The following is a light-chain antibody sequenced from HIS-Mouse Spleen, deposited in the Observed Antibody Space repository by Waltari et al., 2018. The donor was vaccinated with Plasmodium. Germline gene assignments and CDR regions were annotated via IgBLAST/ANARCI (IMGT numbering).Light chain of an antibody. CDR2: KAS. CDR1: TSISTW. J-gene: IGKJ1*01. CDR3: QQYNSYSWT. Sequence: DIQMTQSPSTLSASVGDRVTITCRASTSISTWFAWYQEKPGKAPKLLIYKASSLGSGVPSRFSGRRSGTEFTLTISSLQPDDFATYYCQQYNSYSWTFGQGTKVEIK. V-gene: IGKV1-5*03.